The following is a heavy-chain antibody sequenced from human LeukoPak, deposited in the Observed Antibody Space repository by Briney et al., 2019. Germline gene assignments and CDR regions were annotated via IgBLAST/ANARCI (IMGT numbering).Heavy chain of an antibody. J-gene: IGHJ6*03. CDR3: ARLAYCSNDVCYSNYYYSMDV. Sequence: GESLKISCKGSGYTFSSYWIGWARQMPGKGLEWMGIIYPDDSDTRYSPSFQGQVTISADKPISTAYLQWSSLKASDTAMYYCARLAYCSNDVCYSNYYYSMDVWGKGTTVTVSS. CDR2: IYPDDSDT. CDR1: GYTFSSYW. D-gene: IGHD2-8*01. V-gene: IGHV5-51*01.